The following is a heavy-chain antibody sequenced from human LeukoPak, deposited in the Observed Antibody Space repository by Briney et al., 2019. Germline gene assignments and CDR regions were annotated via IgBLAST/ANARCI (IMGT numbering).Heavy chain of an antibody. V-gene: IGHV3-23*01. J-gene: IGHJ4*02. D-gene: IGHD2-15*01. Sequence: GGSLRLSCAASGFTFSSHGMSWVRQAPGKGLEWVSGIVGGAGGTYYADSVKGRFTISRDNAKNSLYLQTSSLRAEDTAVYYCARVRPYCSGGSCYSMDYWGQGTLVTVSS. CDR3: ARVRPYCSGGSCYSMDY. CDR1: GFTFSSHG. CDR2: IVGGAGGT.